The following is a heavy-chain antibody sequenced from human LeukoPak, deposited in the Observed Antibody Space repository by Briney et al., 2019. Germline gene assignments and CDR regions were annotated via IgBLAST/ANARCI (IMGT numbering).Heavy chain of an antibody. CDR2: INHSGST. CDR3: ARSPGQIRWMKAFDI. D-gene: IGHD4-23*01. Sequence: SETLSLTCAVYGGSFSGYYWSWIRQPPGKGLEWIGEINHSGSTDYNPSLKSRVTISVDTSKNQFSLKLSSVTAADTAVYYCARSPGQIRWMKAFDIWGQGTMVTVSS. V-gene: IGHV4-34*01. J-gene: IGHJ3*02. CDR1: GGSFSGYY.